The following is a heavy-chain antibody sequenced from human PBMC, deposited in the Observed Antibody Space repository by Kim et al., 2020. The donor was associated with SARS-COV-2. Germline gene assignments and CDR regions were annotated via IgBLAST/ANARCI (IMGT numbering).Heavy chain of an antibody. D-gene: IGHD3-10*01. J-gene: IGHJ6*02. CDR1: GGSISSYY. V-gene: IGHV4-4*07. CDR3: ARTLSPYYYGSGTLYGMDV. CDR2: IYTSGST. Sequence: SETLSRTYTVSGGSISSYYWSWIRQPAGKGLEWIGRIYTSGSTNYNPSLKSRVTMSVDTSKNQFSLKLSSVTATDTAVYYCARTLSPYYYGSGTLYGMDVWGQGPTVTVSS.